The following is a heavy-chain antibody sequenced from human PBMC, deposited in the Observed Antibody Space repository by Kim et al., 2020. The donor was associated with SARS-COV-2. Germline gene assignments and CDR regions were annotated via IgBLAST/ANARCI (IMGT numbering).Heavy chain of an antibody. CDR3: ARDCGYSYGYPGGTNWFDP. D-gene: IGHD5-18*01. Sequence: ASVKVSCKASGYTFTSYYMHWVRQAPGQGLEWMGIINPSGGSTSYAQKFQGRVTMTRDTSTSTVYMELSSLRSEDTAVYYCARDCGYSYGYPGGTNWFDPWGQGTLVTVSS. CDR2: INPSGGST. V-gene: IGHV1-46*01. CDR1: GYTFTSYY. J-gene: IGHJ5*02.